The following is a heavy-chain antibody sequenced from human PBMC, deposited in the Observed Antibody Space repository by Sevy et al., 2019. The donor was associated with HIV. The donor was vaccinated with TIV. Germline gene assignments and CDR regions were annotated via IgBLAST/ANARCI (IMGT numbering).Heavy chain of an antibody. D-gene: IGHD6-13*01. CDR2: VYASSST. CDR3: AREDFGSSWLYYYIDV. CDR1: GGYISGYY. J-gene: IGHJ6*03. V-gene: IGHV4-4*07. Sequence: SETLSLTCTVSGGYISGYYWSWIRQPAGKGLEWIGRVYASSSTNYNPSLRSRVTISVDTSRNQFSLNLQSVTAADTAVYYCAREDFGSSWLYYYIDVWGKGTPVTVSS.